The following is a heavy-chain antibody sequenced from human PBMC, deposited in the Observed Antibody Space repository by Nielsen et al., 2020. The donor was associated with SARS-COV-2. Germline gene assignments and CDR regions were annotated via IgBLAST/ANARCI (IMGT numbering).Heavy chain of an antibody. CDR3: ARDFCSSTSCFYYYYGMDV. Sequence: GGSLRLSCAASGFTFSSYEMNWVRQAPGKGLEWVSYISSSGSTIYYADSVKGRFTISRDNAKNSLYLQMNSLRAEDTAVYYCARDFCSSTSCFYYYYGMDVWGQGTTVTVSS. D-gene: IGHD2-2*01. V-gene: IGHV3-48*03. CDR1: GFTFSSYE. CDR2: ISSSGSTI. J-gene: IGHJ6*02.